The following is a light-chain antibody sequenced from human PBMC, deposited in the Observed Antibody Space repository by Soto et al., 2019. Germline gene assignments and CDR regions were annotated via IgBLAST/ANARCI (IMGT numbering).Light chain of an antibody. CDR3: QQRNNWPSGPWT. CDR1: QSVSSD. CDR2: DAS. Sequence: EIVLTQSPATLSLSPGERATLSCRASQSVSSDLSWYQQKPGHGPRLLLYDASDSSTGIPARFSGSGSGTDFTLTISSLGPEHFAVYFYQQRNNWPSGPWTFGPGTKVDIK. J-gene: IGKJ1*01. V-gene: IGKV3-11*01.